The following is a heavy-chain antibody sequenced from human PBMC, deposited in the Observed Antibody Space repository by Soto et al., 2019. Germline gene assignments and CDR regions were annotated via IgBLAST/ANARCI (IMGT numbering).Heavy chain of an antibody. CDR3: VKVSGYCTGGSCFSYFDY. CDR1: GFTFSHHS. J-gene: IGHJ4*02. CDR2: ISGSGGNI. D-gene: IGHD2-15*01. V-gene: IGHV3-64D*06. Sequence: GSLRLSCSGAGFTFSHHSLYWVRQPPGKGLQCVSSISGSGGNIYYAESVKGRFTISRDNSKNTLYLQMTSLSSEDSAVYYCVKVSGYCTGGSCFSYFDYWGQGTPVTVSS.